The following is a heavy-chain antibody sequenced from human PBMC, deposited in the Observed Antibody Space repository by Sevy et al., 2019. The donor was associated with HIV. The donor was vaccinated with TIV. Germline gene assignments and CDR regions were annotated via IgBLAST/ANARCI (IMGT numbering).Heavy chain of an antibody. CDR3: AGDGYDGSGYQRGLFDF. CDR2: INGHNGNT. Sequence: GESLKISCKASGYIFTSYGISWVRQAPRQGLEWMGWINGHNGNTNYVQNLQGRVTMTTDTSTNTAYMELRRLRSDDTAVYYCAGDGYDGSGYQRGLFDFWGQGTLVTVSS. V-gene: IGHV1-18*01. J-gene: IGHJ4*02. D-gene: IGHD3-22*01. CDR1: GYIFTSYG.